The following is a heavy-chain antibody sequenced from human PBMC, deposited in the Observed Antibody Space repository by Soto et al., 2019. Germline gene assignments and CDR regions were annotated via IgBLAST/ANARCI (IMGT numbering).Heavy chain of an antibody. CDR1: GYTFTTYA. V-gene: IGHV1-18*01. CDR3: ARGGASDYYYGMDV. Sequence: QVQLVQSGTGVKRPGASVKVSCKASGYTFTTYAISWVRQAPGQGLEWMGWISAYNGNTHYAQKLQGRVTMTTDTSTSTAFMELRSLRSDDTAVYYCARGGASDYYYGMDVWGQGTTVTVSS. J-gene: IGHJ6*02. CDR2: ISAYNGNT.